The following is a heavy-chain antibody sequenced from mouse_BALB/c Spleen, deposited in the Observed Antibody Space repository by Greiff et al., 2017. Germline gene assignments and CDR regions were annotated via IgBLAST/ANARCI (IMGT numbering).Heavy chain of an antibody. CDR3: ASYGKSFAY. V-gene: IGHV14-1*02. J-gene: IGHJ3*01. CDR2: IDPENGNT. Sequence: VQLQQSGAELVRPGALVKLSCKASGFNIKDYYMHWVKQRPEQGLEGIGWIDPENGNTIYDPKFQGKASITADTSSNTAYLQLSSLTSEDTAVYYCASYGKSFAYWGQGTLVTVSA. CDR1: GFNIKDYY. D-gene: IGHD2-1*01.